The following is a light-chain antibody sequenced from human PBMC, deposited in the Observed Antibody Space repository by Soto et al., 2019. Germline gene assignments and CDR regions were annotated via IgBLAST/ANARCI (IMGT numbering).Light chain of an antibody. V-gene: IGKV3-20*01. CDR2: DAS. CDR1: QSVSSTY. Sequence: EIVLTQSPGTLSLSPGEGATLSCRASQSVSSTYLAWYQQKPGQAPRLLIYDASSRATGIPDRFSGGGSGTDFTLTINRLEPEDFAVYYCQQFSSYPLTFGGGTKVDIK. J-gene: IGKJ4*01. CDR3: QQFSSYPLT.